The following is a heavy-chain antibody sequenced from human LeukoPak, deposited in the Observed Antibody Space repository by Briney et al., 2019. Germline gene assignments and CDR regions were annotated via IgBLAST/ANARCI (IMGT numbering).Heavy chain of an antibody. J-gene: IGHJ4*02. CDR3: AKDRGLGGFFDC. D-gene: IGHD6-25*01. V-gene: IGHV3-23*01. CDR1: GFTFSSYA. CDR2: ISGSGDST. Sequence: GGSLRLSCGASGFTFSSYAMSWVRQAPGKGLEWVSDISGSGDSTYYADSVKGRFTISRDNSKNTLYLQMNSLRAEDTAVYYCAKDRGLGGFFDCWGQGTLVTVSS.